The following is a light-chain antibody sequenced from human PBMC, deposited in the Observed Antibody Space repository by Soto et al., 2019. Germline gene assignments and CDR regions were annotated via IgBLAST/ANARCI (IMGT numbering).Light chain of an antibody. CDR2: DAS. CDR1: QSISSW. Sequence: DIQMTQSPSTLSASIGDRVTITCRASQSISSWLAWYQQKPGKAPKLLIYDASSLQSGVPSRFSGSGSGTEYTLTITSLQHEDFATYYCQQNYIRPLTFGGGTKVDI. CDR3: QQNYIRPLT. V-gene: IGKV1-5*01. J-gene: IGKJ4*01.